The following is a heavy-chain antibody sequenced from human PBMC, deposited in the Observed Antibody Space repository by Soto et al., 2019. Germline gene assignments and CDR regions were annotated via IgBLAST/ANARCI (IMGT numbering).Heavy chain of an antibody. CDR3: AKEDISGWYTYFDY. CDR2: ISYDGSKK. J-gene: IGHJ4*02. V-gene: IGHV3-30*18. CDR1: GFIFSGYD. Sequence: QVQLVESGGGVVQPGRSLRLSCAASGFIFSGYDMHWVRQAPGKGLEWVAGISYDGSKKYYAESVKGRFTISRDNSKNTLFLQMSSLRAEDTAVHFCAKEDISGWYTYFDYWGQGILVTVST. D-gene: IGHD6-19*01.